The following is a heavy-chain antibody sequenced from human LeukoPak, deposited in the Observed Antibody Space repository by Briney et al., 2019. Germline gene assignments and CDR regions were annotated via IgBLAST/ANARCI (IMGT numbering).Heavy chain of an antibody. J-gene: IGHJ3*02. CDR1: GGSTSSVGYY. Sequence: SETLSLTCTVSGGSTSSVGYYWSWIRQHPGKGLEWIGYIYYSGSTYYNPSLKSRITISADTSKNQFSLKLSSVTAADTAVYYCARAVSSALAFDIWGQGTMVTVSS. D-gene: IGHD2-2*01. CDR3: ARAVSSALAFDI. V-gene: IGHV4-31*03. CDR2: IYYSGST.